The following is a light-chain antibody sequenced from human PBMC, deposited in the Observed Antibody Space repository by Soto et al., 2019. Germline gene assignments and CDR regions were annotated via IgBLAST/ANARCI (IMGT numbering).Light chain of an antibody. J-gene: IGKJ4*01. CDR3: KHYNKWIGN. Sequence: IVVTQSPSLLSVSTGERVTLSCRASQSVISSIAWYQQKLGQAPRLLIYGESTRATGIPARFSGSGSGTEFFITISSMQSEDFVMYYCKHYNKWIGNFGGGKKVDIK. CDR2: GES. V-gene: IGKV3-15*01. CDR1: QSVISS.